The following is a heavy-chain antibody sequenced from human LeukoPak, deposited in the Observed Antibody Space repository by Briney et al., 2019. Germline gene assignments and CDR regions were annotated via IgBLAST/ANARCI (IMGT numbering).Heavy chain of an antibody. CDR2: IIPIFGTA. CDR1: GGTFSSYA. D-gene: IGHD6-19*01. Sequence: SVKGSCKASGGTFSSYAISWVRQAPGQGLEWMGGIIPIFGTANYAQKFQGRVTITADESTSTAYMELSSLRSEDTAVYYCARGLRIAVAGPLYWGQGTLVTVSS. V-gene: IGHV1-69*13. J-gene: IGHJ4*02. CDR3: ARGLRIAVAGPLY.